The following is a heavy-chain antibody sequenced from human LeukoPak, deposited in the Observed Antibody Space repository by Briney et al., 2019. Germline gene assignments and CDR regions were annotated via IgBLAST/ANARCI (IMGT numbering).Heavy chain of an antibody. CDR2: VGPKTGTT. J-gene: IGHJ4*02. Sequence: AAVKVSCKGSGYTFTDYYIHWVRQAPGQGLEWMGWVGPKTGTTNYAQSFQGRVTMTRDTSITTAYMEMTRLTSDDTAVYYCARVSGYGEPYFNLWGQGTLLTVSS. CDR3: ARVSGYGEPYFNL. V-gene: IGHV1-2*02. CDR1: GYTFTDYY. D-gene: IGHD4-17*01.